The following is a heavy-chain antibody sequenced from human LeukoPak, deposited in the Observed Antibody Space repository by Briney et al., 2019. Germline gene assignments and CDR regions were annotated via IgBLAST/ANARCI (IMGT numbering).Heavy chain of an antibody. V-gene: IGHV4-59*08. J-gene: IGHJ4*02. Sequence: MSSETLSLTCTVSGGSIGSYYWSWLRQPPGKGLEWIGYIYYSGTTKYNASLKSRVTISVDTSKNQFSLKLSSVTAADTAVYYCAKGGYDFSNPFDSWGQGTLVTVSS. CDR2: IYYSGTT. D-gene: IGHD4-11*01. CDR3: AKGGYDFSNPFDS. CDR1: GGSIGSYY.